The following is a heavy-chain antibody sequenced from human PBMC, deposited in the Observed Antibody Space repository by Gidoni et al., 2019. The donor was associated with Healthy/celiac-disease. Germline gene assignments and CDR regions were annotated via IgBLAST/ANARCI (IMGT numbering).Heavy chain of an antibody. D-gene: IGHD1-26*01. V-gene: IGHV3-30-3*01. J-gene: IGHJ4*02. Sequence: QVQLVESGGGVVQPGRSLRLSCAAFGFTFSSYAMHWVRQAPGQGLEWVAVISYDGSNKYYADSVKGRFTISRDNSKNTLYLQMNSLRAEDTAVYYCARAIKWELRTYFDYWGQGTLVTVSS. CDR3: ARAIKWELRTYFDY. CDR2: ISYDGSNK. CDR1: GFTFSSYA.